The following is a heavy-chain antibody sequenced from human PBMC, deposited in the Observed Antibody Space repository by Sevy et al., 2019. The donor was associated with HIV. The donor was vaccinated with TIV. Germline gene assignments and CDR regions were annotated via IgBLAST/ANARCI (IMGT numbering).Heavy chain of an antibody. CDR2: IGYDGSNK. CDR1: GLTPSTYG. D-gene: IGHD2-8*01. Sequence: GGSLRLSCAASGLTPSTYGMHWVRQAPGKGLEWVALIGYDGSNKYYADSVKGRFTISRDNSKNTLFLQMDSLRAEDTAVYYCARDPRMYGDYLLAYFDSWGQGTLVTVSS. CDR3: ARDPRMYGDYLLAYFDS. J-gene: IGHJ4*02. V-gene: IGHV3-33*01.